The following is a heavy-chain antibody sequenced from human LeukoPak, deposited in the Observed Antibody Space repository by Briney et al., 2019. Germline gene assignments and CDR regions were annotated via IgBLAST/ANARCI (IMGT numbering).Heavy chain of an antibody. CDR3: ARYDSTGLDY. Sequence: SETLSLTCTVSGASITSYYWSWIRQPAGKGLEWIGRMYTSGTTDYNLSLKSRVTMSVDTSKNQFSLKLTSVTAADTAMYYCARYDSTGLDYWGQGTLVTVSS. J-gene: IGHJ4*02. V-gene: IGHV4-4*07. D-gene: IGHD3-22*01. CDR1: GASITSYY. CDR2: MYTSGTT.